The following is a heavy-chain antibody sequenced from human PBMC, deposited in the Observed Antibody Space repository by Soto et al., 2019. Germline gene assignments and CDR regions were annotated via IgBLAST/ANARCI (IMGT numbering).Heavy chain of an antibody. D-gene: IGHD3-9*01. CDR2: IYYSGST. CDR3: ARTSYVLRYFDWAPGWFDP. J-gene: IGHJ5*02. Sequence: SETLSLTCTVSGGSISSYYWSWIRQPPGKGLEWIGYIYYSGSTNYNPSLKSRVTISVDTSKNQFSLKLSSVTAADTAVYYCARTSYVLRYFDWAPGWFDPWGQGTLVTVSS. V-gene: IGHV4-59*01. CDR1: GGSISSYY.